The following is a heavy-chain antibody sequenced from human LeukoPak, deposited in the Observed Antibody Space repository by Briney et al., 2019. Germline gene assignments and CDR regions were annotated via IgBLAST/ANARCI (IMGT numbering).Heavy chain of an antibody. CDR2: ISSSSSTI. D-gene: IGHD2-15*01. J-gene: IGHJ4*02. Sequence: GGSLRLSCAASGFTFSSYSMNWVRQAPGEGLEWVSYISSSSSTIYYADSVKGRFTISRDNAKNSLYLQMNSLRAEDTAVYYCARVIGSGGSTLDYWGQGTLVTVSS. CDR3: ARVIGSGGSTLDY. V-gene: IGHV3-48*04. CDR1: GFTFSSYS.